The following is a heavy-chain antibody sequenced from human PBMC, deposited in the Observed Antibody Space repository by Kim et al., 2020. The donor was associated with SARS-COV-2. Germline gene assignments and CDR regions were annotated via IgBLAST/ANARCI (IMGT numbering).Heavy chain of an antibody. Sequence: SETLSLTCAVYGGSFSGYYWSWIRQPPGKGLEWIGEINHSGSTNYNPSLKSRVTISVDTSKNQFSLKLSSVTAADTAVYYCARAKAGGSSGYYFDYWGQGTLVTVSS. J-gene: IGHJ4*02. D-gene: IGHD3-22*01. V-gene: IGHV4-34*01. CDR3: ARAKAGGSSGYYFDY. CDR2: INHSGST. CDR1: GGSFSGYY.